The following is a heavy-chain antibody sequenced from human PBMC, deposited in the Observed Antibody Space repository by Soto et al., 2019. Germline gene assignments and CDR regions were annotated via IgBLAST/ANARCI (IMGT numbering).Heavy chain of an antibody. CDR2: INHRGST. CDR1: GESFNKYY. Sequence: QVQLQQWGAGLLKPSETLSLTCAVYGESFNKYYWSWIRQPPGKGLEWLGEINHRGSTNYDPSLKCRVTISLDTSKNQFSLKLSSVTVADTAVYHCAREVPSGDDAFDIWGQGSMVTVSS. CDR3: AREVPSGDDAFDI. J-gene: IGHJ3*02. D-gene: IGHD3-10*01. V-gene: IGHV4-34*01.